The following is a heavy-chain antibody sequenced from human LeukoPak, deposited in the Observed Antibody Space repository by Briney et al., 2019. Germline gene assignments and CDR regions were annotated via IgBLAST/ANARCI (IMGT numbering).Heavy chain of an antibody. CDR2: ISYDGSNK. D-gene: IGHD3-3*01. J-gene: IGHJ6*03. V-gene: IGHV3-30-3*01. Sequence: GGSLRLSCAASGFTFSSYAMHCVRQAPGKGLEWVAVISYDGSNKYYADSVKGRFTISRDNSKNTLYLQMNSLRAEDTAVYYCAKDDFWSGYGYYYYMDVWGKGTTVTVSS. CDR1: GFTFSSYA. CDR3: AKDDFWSGYGYYYYMDV.